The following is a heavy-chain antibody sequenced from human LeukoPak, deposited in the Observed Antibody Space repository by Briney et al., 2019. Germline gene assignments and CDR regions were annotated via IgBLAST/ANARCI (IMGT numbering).Heavy chain of an antibody. CDR2: ISSSSSYI. CDR3: TRSGYRHPYHFES. J-gene: IGHJ4*02. V-gene: IGHV3-21*04. CDR1: GFTFSSYS. D-gene: IGHD3-22*01. Sequence: GGSLRLSCAASGFTFSSYSMNWVRQAPGKGLEWVSSISSSSSYIYYADSVKGRFTISRDNSKNTLSLQMNSLRADDTAIYYCTRSGYRHPYHFESWGQGALVIVSS.